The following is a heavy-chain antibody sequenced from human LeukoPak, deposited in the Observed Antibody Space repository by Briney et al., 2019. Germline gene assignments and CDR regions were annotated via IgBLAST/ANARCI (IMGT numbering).Heavy chain of an antibody. CDR1: SGSISPYY. V-gene: IGHV4-59*08. D-gene: IGHD2-21*02. CDR2: IYYSGST. CDR3: ARHRHSDPYYFDY. J-gene: IGHJ4*02. Sequence: SETLSLTCTVSSGSISPYYWSWIRQPPGKGLEWIGYIYYSGSTNYNPSLKSRLTLSVDTSANQFSLKLSSVTAADTAVYYCARHRHSDPYYFDYWGQGTLVTVSS.